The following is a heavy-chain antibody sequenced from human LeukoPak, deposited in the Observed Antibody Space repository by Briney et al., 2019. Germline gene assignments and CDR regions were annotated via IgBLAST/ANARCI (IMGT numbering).Heavy chain of an antibody. CDR3: ARDSRGSYYRGAFDI. Sequence: SETLSLTCAVSGYSISSGYYWGWIRQPPGEGLEWIGSIYHSGSTYYNPSLKSRVTISVDTSKNQFSLKLSSVTAADTAVYYCARDSRGSYYRGAFDIWGQGTMVTVSS. V-gene: IGHV4-38-2*02. J-gene: IGHJ3*02. CDR1: GYSISSGYY. D-gene: IGHD1-26*01. CDR2: IYHSGST.